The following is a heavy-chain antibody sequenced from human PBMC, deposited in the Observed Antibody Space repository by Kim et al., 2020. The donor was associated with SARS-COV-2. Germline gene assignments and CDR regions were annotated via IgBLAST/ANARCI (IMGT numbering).Heavy chain of an antibody. J-gene: IGHJ4*02. V-gene: IGHV4-30-4*01. CDR2: IYYSGST. D-gene: IGHD3-22*01. CDR3: ARDGGEYYDSSGYYMAY. CDR1: GGSISSGDYY. Sequence: SETLSLTCTVSGGSISSGDYYWSWIRQPPGKGLEWIGYIYYSGSTYYNPSLKGRVTISVDTSKNQFSLKLSSVTAADTAVYYCARDGGEYYDSSGYYMAYWGAGTLVTVSS.